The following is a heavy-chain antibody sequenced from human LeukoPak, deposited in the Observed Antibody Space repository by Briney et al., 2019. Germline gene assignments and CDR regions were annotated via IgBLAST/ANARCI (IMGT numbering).Heavy chain of an antibody. V-gene: IGHV3-48*01. Sequence: PGGSLRLSCAASGFTFSSYAMIWVRQAPGKGLEWVSYISSTGTSIYYADSVKGRFTISRDNAKNSLYLQMNSLRAEDTAVYYCARDRSGYPDYWGQGTLVTVSS. J-gene: IGHJ4*02. CDR2: ISSTGTSI. CDR1: GFTFSSYA. D-gene: IGHD5-12*01. CDR3: ARDRSGYPDY.